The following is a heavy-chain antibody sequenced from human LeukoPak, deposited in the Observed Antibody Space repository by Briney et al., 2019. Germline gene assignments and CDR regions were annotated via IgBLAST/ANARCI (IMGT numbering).Heavy chain of an antibody. D-gene: IGHD5-18*01. Sequence: GGSLRLSCAASGFTVSSTYMSWVRQTPGKGLEWASIIHSAGSGGKTYYADSARGRFTISRDNSKNMVYLQMNSLRPEDTAEYYCASPAAPARANSNGWGASWDIWGQGTMVTVSS. CDR1: GFTVSSTY. CDR3: ASPAAPARANSNGWGASWDI. J-gene: IGHJ3*02. V-gene: IGHV3-53*01. CDR2: IHSAGSGGKT.